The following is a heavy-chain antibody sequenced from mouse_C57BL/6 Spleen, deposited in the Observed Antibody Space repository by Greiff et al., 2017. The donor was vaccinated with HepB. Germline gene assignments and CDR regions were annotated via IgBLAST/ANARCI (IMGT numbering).Heavy chain of an antibody. CDR3: ARSVIYYCNYTEYY. Sequence: QVQLQQSGAELARPGASVKLSCKASGYTFTSYGISWVKQRTGQGLEWIGEIYPRSGNTYYNEKFKGKATLTADKSSSTAYMELRSLTSEDSAVYFCARSVIYYCNYTEYYWGQGTTLTVSS. D-gene: IGHD2-1*01. J-gene: IGHJ2*01. CDR1: GYTFTSYG. CDR2: IYPRSGNT. V-gene: IGHV1-81*01.